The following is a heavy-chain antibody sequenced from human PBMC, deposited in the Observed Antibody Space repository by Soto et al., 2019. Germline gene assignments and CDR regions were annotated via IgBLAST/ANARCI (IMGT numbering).Heavy chain of an antibody. Sequence: QVQLVQSGAEVKKPGASVKVSCKASGYTFTSYYLYWVRQAPGQGLAWMGIINPSGGSTSYAQKFQGRVTMTRDTSTSTVYMELSSLRSEDTAVYYCARVEMATIKGNAFDIWGQGTMVTVSS. CDR3: ARVEMATIKGNAFDI. CDR2: INPSGGST. CDR1: GYTFTSYY. D-gene: IGHD5-12*01. V-gene: IGHV1-46*01. J-gene: IGHJ3*02.